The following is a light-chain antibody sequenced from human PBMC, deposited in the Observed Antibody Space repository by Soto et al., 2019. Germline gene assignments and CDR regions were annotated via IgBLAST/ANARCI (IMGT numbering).Light chain of an antibody. J-gene: IGLJ3*02. V-gene: IGLV2-14*01. CDR1: SSDVGGYKY. Sequence: QSALTQPASVSGSPGQSITISCTGTSSDVGGYKYVSWYQQYPGKAPKLMIYEVSNRPSGVSNRFSGSKSGNTASLTISGLQAEDEADYYCSSFTSTHTGVFGGGTQLTVL. CDR2: EVS. CDR3: SSFTSTHTGV.